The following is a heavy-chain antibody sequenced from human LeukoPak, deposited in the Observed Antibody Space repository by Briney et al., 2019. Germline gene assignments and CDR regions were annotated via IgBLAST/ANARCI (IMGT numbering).Heavy chain of an antibody. CDR3: AGPRGNYDSSGMYYFDY. CDR1: GGSFSGYY. J-gene: IGHJ4*02. D-gene: IGHD3-22*01. Sequence: SETLSLTCAVYGGSFSGYYWSWIRQPPGKGLAWIGEINHSGSTNYNPSLKSRVTISVDTSKNQFSLKLGSVTAADTAVYYCAGPRGNYDSSGMYYFDYWGQGTLVTVSS. CDR2: INHSGST. V-gene: IGHV4-34*01.